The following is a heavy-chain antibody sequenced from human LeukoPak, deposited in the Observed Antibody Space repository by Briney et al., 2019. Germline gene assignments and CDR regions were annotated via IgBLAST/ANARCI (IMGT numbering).Heavy chain of an antibody. D-gene: IGHD5-18*01. CDR2: ISGGDHST. CDR1: GITFSSSL. Sequence: GGSLRLSCAASGITFSSSLMSWVRQAPGKGLEWVSAISGGDHSTYYADSVKGRFTISRDNSKNTLYLQMNSLRAEDTAVYYCAKGSRPGYSYGPREYYYYMDVWGKGTTVTVSS. V-gene: IGHV3-23*01. J-gene: IGHJ6*03. CDR3: AKGSRPGYSYGPREYYYYMDV.